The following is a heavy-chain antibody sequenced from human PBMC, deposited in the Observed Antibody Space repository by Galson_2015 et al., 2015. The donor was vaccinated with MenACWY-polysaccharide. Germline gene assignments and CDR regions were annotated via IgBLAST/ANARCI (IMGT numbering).Heavy chain of an antibody. V-gene: IGHV1-18*01. D-gene: IGHD6-6*01. CDR3: ARDRVAARPGWFDP. Sequence: VKVSCKASGYLFTTYGLNWVRQAPGQGLEWMGWISIYNGNTNYAQKFHGRVTMTTDTSTSTAYLELRSLRSDDTAVYYCARDRVAARPGWFDPWGQGTLVTVSS. J-gene: IGHJ5*02. CDR2: ISIYNGNT. CDR1: GYLFTTYG.